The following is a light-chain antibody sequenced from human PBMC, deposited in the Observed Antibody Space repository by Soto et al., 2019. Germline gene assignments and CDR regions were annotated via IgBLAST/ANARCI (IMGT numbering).Light chain of an antibody. Sequence: EIVLTQSPATLSLSPGERATLSCRASQSVSSYLAWYQQKPGQAPRLLIYDASNSATGIPARFSGSGSGTDFNLTISSLEPEDFAVYYCQQRSNWPPLFTFGPGTKVDIK. CDR1: QSVSSY. CDR2: DAS. J-gene: IGKJ3*01. CDR3: QQRSNWPPLFT. V-gene: IGKV3-11*01.